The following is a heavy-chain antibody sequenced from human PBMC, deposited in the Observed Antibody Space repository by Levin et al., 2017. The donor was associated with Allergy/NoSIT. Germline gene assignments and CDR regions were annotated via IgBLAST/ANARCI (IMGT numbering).Heavy chain of an antibody. CDR1: GFTFSDYT. CDR3: ARRYSSGWYEIDY. V-gene: IGHV3-21*01. Sequence: GGSLRLSCAASGFTFSDYTMHWVRQAPGKGLEWVSTISNHTTYIYYADSVKGRFTISRDNAKNSLFLQMNSLRAEDTAVYYCARRYSSGWYEIDYWSQGTLVTVSS. J-gene: IGHJ4*02. CDR2: ISNHTTYI. D-gene: IGHD6-19*01.